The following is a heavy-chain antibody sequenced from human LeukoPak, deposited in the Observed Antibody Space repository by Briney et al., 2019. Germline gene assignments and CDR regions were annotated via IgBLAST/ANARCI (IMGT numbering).Heavy chain of an antibody. CDR2: MNPNSGNT. D-gene: IGHD3-22*01. V-gene: IGHV1-8*01. Sequence: ASVKVSCKASGYTFTSYDINWVRQATGQGLEWMGWMNPNSGNTGYAQKFQGRVTMTEDTSTDTAYMELSSLRSEDTAVYYCATVITMIGNWFDPWGQGTLVTVSS. J-gene: IGHJ5*02. CDR3: ATVITMIGNWFDP. CDR1: GYTFTSYD.